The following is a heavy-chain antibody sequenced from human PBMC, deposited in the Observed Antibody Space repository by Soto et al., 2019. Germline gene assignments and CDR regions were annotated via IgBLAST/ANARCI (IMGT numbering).Heavy chain of an antibody. V-gene: IGHV3-23*01. CDR1: GFTFSSYA. D-gene: IGHD5-12*01. CDR3: AKESGYDTDYYYGMDV. J-gene: IGHJ6*02. Sequence: GGSLRLSCAASGFTFSSYAMSWVRQAPGKGLEWVSAISGSGGSTYYADSVKGRFTISRDNSKNTLYLQMNSLRAEDTAVYYCAKESGYDTDYYYGMDVWGQGTTVTVSS. CDR2: ISGSGGST.